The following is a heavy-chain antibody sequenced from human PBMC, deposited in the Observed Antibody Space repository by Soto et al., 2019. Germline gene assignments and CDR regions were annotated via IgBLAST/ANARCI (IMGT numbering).Heavy chain of an antibody. Sequence: SETLSLTCAVYGGSFSGYYWSWIRQHPGKGLEWIGEINHSGSTNYNPSLESRVTISVVTSKNQFSLKLSSVTAADTAVYYCARGQRYYDILTGYSRSNWFDPWGQGTLVTVSS. V-gene: IGHV4-34*01. CDR2: INHSGST. J-gene: IGHJ5*02. D-gene: IGHD3-9*01. CDR3: ARGQRYYDILTGYSRSNWFDP. CDR1: GGSFSGYY.